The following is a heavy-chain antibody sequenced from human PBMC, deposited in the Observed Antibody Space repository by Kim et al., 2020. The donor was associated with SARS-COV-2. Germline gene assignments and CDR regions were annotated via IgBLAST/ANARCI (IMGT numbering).Heavy chain of an antibody. J-gene: IGHJ5*01. V-gene: IGHV4-59*01. Sequence: SETLSLTCTVLGGSISTSYWTRIRQSPGRGLEWIGYISHSGGTDFNPSLKSRVTISVDMSKNEVSLRMNSVTAADTAVYYCARSLGPTALGVWFDTWGQGTPVTVSS. D-gene: IGHD3-16*01. CDR3: ARSLGPTALGVWFDT. CDR2: ISHSGGT. CDR1: GGSISTSY.